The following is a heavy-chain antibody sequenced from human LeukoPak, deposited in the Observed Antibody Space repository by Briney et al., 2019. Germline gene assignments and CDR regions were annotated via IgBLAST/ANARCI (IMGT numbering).Heavy chain of an antibody. J-gene: IGHJ4*02. CDR3: ARGRHTVTTSSIDY. D-gene: IGHD4-17*01. V-gene: IGHV3-43*02. CDR2: TGADGDTA. CDR1: GFSFRDYA. Sequence: GGSLRLSCAASGFSFRDYAMHWVRQAPGKGLEWLALTGADGDTAFYADSVKGRFTISRDNAKNSLSLQVNSLRAEDTAVYYCARGRHTVTTSSIDYWGQGTLVTVSS.